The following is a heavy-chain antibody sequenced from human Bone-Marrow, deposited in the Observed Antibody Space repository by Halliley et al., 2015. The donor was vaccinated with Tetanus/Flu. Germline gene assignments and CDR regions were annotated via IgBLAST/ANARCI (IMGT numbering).Heavy chain of an antibody. V-gene: IGHV4-38-2*01. D-gene: IGHD1-20*01. CDR2: VHHSGST. Sequence: LRLSCAVSGFSISSGYYWDWIRQTPGKGLEWIGGVHHSGSTYYNPSLASRGSISMEASQNQVSLTLTSVTAADTAVYFCAREVGDNSLDYWGQGTQVTVSS. CDR3: AREVGDNSLDY. CDR1: GFSISSGYY. J-gene: IGHJ4*02.